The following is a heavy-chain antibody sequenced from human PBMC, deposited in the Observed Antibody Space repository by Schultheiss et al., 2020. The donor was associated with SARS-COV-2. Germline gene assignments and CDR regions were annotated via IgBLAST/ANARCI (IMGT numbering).Heavy chain of an antibody. CDR3: ARGDAVAATGWFDP. D-gene: IGHD6-19*01. Sequence: SQTLSLTCAISGDSVSSDTTAWNWIRYSPSRGLEWLGRTYYRSKWYNDYAVSVKSRITINPDTSKNQFSLQLNSVTPEDTAVYYCARGDAVAATGWFDPWGQGTLVTVSS. CDR1: GDSVSSDTTA. V-gene: IGHV6-1*01. J-gene: IGHJ5*02. CDR2: TYYRSKWYN.